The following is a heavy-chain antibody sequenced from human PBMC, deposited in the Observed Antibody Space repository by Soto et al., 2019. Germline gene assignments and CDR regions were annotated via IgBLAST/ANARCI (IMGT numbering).Heavy chain of an antibody. J-gene: IGHJ4*02. CDR1: GGSISSGGYY. CDR3: ARDGGLRYYGY. Sequence: QVQLQESGPGLVKPSQTLSLTCTVSGGSISSGGYYWSWIRQHPGKGLEWIGYIFYSGSTYYNPSLQSRVTRSVHTSKNQFSLKLSSVTAADTAVYYCARDGGLRYYGYWGQGTLVTVSS. CDR2: IFYSGST. D-gene: IGHD3-10*01. V-gene: IGHV4-31*03.